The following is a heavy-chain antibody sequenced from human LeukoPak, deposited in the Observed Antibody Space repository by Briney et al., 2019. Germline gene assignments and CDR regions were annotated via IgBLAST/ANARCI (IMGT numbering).Heavy chain of an antibody. D-gene: IGHD1-20*01. CDR2: INHSGST. CDR3: ARITGTTSLFFDY. Sequence: PSETLSLTCAAYGGSFSGYYWSWIRQPPGKGLEWIGEINHSGSTNYNPSLKSRVTISVDTSKNQFSLKLSSVTAADTAVYYCARITGTTSLFFDYWGQGTLVTVSS. J-gene: IGHJ4*02. V-gene: IGHV4-34*01. CDR1: GGSFSGYY.